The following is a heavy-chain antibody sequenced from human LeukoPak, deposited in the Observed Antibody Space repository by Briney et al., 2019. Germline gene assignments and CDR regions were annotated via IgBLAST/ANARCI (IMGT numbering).Heavy chain of an antibody. Sequence: ASVKVSCKASGYTFTSYGISWVRQAPGQGLEWMGWISAYNGNTNYAQKLQGRVTMTTDTSTSTAYMELRSLRSDDTAVYYCARGDISGGATLYYFDYWGQGTLVTVSS. V-gene: IGHV1-18*01. J-gene: IGHJ4*02. D-gene: IGHD1-26*01. CDR3: ARGDISGGATLYYFDY. CDR1: GYTFTSYG. CDR2: ISAYNGNT.